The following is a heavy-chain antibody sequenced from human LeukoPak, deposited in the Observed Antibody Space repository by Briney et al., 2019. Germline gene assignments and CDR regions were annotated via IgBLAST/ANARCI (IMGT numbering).Heavy chain of an antibody. CDR3: ARDISIAVAGTLDY. J-gene: IGHJ4*02. D-gene: IGHD6-19*01. CDR2: IWYDGSNK. V-gene: IGHV3-33*01. Sequence: GRSLRLSCAAPGFTFSSYGMHWVRQAPGKGLEWVAVIWYDGSNKYYADSVKGRFTVSRDNSKNTLYLQMNSLRAEDTAVYYCARDISIAVAGTLDYWGQGTLVTVSS. CDR1: GFTFSSYG.